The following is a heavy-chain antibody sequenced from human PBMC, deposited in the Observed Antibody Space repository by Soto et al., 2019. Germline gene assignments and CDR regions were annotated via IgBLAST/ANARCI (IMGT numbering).Heavy chain of an antibody. CDR3: ARYYGSGSYRVADAFDI. CDR1: GGTFSSYA. J-gene: IGHJ3*02. D-gene: IGHD3-10*01. CDR2: IIPIFDTA. V-gene: IGHV1-69*06. Sequence: SVKVSCKTSGGTFSSYAISWVRQAPGQGLEWMGGIIPIFDTANYAQKFQGRVTITADKSTSTAYMELSSLRSEDTAVYYCARYYGSGSYRVADAFDIWGQGTMVTVSS.